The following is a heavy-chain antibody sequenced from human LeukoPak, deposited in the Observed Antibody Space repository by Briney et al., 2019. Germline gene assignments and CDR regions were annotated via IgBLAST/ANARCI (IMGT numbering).Heavy chain of an antibody. Sequence: GGSLRLSCAASGFTFSSYGMHWVRQAPGKGLEWVAVISYDGSNKYYADSVKGRFTISRDNSKNTLYLQMNSLRAEDTAVYYCAKGGLRYYYDSSGYYYFDYGGQRTLVTVSS. V-gene: IGHV3-30*18. CDR3: AKGGLRYYYDSSGYYYFDY. CDR1: GFTFSSYG. D-gene: IGHD3-22*01. CDR2: ISYDGSNK. J-gene: IGHJ4*02.